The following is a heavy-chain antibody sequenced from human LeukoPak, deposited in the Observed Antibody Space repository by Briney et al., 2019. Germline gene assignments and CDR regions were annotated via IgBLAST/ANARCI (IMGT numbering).Heavy chain of an antibody. J-gene: IGHJ2*01. CDR3: ARGGDGSNIYWYFDL. CDR1: GFTFSSYA. D-gene: IGHD5-24*01. V-gene: IGHV3-74*01. CDR2: MNSDGSSS. Sequence: GGSLRLSCAASGFTFSSYAMSWARQAPWQGLEWVSRMNSDGSSSSYADSVKGRFTISRDNAKSTLYLQMNSLRAEDTAVYYCARGGDGSNIYWYFDLWGRGTLVTVSS.